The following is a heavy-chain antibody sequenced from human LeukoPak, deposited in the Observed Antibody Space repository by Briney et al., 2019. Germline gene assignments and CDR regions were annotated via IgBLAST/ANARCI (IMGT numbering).Heavy chain of an antibody. CDR1: GFTFSSYS. D-gene: IGHD1-1*01. J-gene: IGHJ4*02. Sequence: GGSLRPSCAASGFTFSSYSMNWVRQAPGKGLEWVSSISSSSSYIYYADSVKGRFTISRDNAKNSLYLQMNSLRAEDTAVYYCASYDRLLPDYWGQGTLVTVSS. CDR3: ASYDRLLPDY. CDR2: ISSSSSYI. V-gene: IGHV3-21*01.